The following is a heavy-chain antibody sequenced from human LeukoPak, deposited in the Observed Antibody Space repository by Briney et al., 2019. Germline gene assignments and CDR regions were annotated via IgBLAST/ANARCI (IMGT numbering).Heavy chain of an antibody. Sequence: PGGSLRLSCAASGRTFSGSAMDWVRQASGKGLEWVGRIRSKSNFYATAYAASVKGRFTISRDDSKNTAYLQMNSLKTEDTAVYYCTSAPDYGDYYFDYWGQGTLVTVSS. V-gene: IGHV3-73*01. CDR2: IRSKSNFYAT. D-gene: IGHD4-17*01. CDR1: GRTFSGSA. CDR3: TSAPDYGDYYFDY. J-gene: IGHJ4*02.